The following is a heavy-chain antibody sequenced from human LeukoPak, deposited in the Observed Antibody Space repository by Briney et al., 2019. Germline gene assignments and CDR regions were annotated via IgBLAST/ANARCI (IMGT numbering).Heavy chain of an antibody. D-gene: IGHD3-10*01. J-gene: IGHJ5*02. V-gene: IGHV1-69*13. CDR3: ARDVHGGFDP. CDR2: IIPIFGTA. CDR1: GGTFSSYA. Sequence: SVKVSCKASGGTFSSYAISWVRQAPGQGLEWMGGIIPIFGTANYAQKFQGRVTITADESTSTAYMELRSLRSDDTAVYYCARDVHGGFDPWGQGTLVTVSS.